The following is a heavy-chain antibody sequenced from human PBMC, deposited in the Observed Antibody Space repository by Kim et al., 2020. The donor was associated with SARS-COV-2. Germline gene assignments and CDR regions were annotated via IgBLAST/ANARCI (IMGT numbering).Heavy chain of an antibody. D-gene: IGHD3-3*02. Sequence: GGSLRLSCAASGFTFSGSPLHWVRQASGKGLEWVGRIRSKANNYATGYAASVKGRFTISRDDSRNTAYLEMNGLKTEDTAVYYCTRIPATALAFWDAFDIWGQGRMGTVSS. CDR1: GFTFSGSP. CDR3: TRIPATALAFWDAFDI. J-gene: IGHJ3*02. CDR2: IRSKANNYAT. V-gene: IGHV3-73*01.